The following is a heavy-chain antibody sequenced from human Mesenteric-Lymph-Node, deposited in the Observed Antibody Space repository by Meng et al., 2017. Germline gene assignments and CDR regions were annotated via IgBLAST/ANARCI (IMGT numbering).Heavy chain of an antibody. CDR3: ARDQGGWIQLWTPLDY. D-gene: IGHD5-18*01. Sequence: ASVKVSCKASGGTFSSYAISWVRQAPGQGLEWMGWINPNSGGTNYAQKFQGRVTMTRDTSISTAYMELSRLRSDDTAVYYCARDQGGWIQLWTPLDYWGQGTLVTVSS. CDR1: GGTFSSYA. CDR2: INPNSGGT. V-gene: IGHV1-2*02. J-gene: IGHJ4*02.